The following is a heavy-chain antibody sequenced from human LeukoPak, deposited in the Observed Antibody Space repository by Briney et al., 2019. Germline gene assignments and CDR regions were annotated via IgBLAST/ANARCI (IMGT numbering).Heavy chain of an antibody. CDR2: VYTSGST. CDR3: AGGVTIVRGTSKHFDY. D-gene: IGHD3-10*01. V-gene: IGHV4-61*02. Sequence: PSETLSLTCTVPGGSIRSGSYYWSWIRQAAGKGLEWIGRVYTSGSTNYNPSLESRVTISVDTSKNQFSLNLSSVTAADTAVYYCAGGVTIVRGTSKHFDYWGQGTLVTVSS. J-gene: IGHJ4*02. CDR1: GGSIRSGSYY.